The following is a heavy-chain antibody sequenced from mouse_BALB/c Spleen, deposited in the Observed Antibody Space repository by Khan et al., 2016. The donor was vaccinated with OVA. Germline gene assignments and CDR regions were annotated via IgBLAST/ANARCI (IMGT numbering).Heavy chain of an antibody. CDR3: ARMDTTSLDY. V-gene: IGHV1-77*01. J-gene: IGHJ2*01. CDR2: IYPGSGNT. Sequence: QVQLQQSGTDLARPGASVKVSCKASGYTFTDFYITWVKQRTGPGLEWIGEIYPGSGNTYYNEHFKGKASLTADQSSNTAYMQLSSLTSEDSAVYFCARMDTTSLDYWGQGTTLTVSS. CDR1: GYTFTDFY. D-gene: IGHD2-3*01.